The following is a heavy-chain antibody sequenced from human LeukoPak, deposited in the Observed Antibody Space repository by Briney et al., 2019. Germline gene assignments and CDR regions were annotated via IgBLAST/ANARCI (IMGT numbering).Heavy chain of an antibody. Sequence: ASVKVSCKASEYTFTGYYMHWVRQAPGQGLEWMGWINLNSGGTNYTQKFQGRVTMTRDTSISTAYMELSRLRSHDTAVYYCARGRGWNDAFDIWGQGTMVTVSS. CDR2: INLNSGGT. CDR1: EYTFTGYY. J-gene: IGHJ3*02. D-gene: IGHD1-1*01. V-gene: IGHV1-2*02. CDR3: ARGRGWNDAFDI.